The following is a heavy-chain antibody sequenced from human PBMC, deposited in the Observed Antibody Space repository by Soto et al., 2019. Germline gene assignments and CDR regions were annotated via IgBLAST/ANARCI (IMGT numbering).Heavy chain of an antibody. D-gene: IGHD3-3*01. CDR1: GYTFTSYG. CDR2: ISAYNGNT. V-gene: IGHV1-18*04. Sequence: ASVKVSCKASGYTFTSYGISWVRQAPGQGLEWMGWISAYNGNTNYAQKLQGRVTMTTDTSTSTAYMELRSLRSDDTAVYYRARVATIFGVVIILSTKAHFDYWGQGTLVTVSS. J-gene: IGHJ4*02. CDR3: ARVATIFGVVIILSTKAHFDY.